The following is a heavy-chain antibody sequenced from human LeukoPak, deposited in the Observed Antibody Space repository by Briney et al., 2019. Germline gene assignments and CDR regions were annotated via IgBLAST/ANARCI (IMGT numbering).Heavy chain of an antibody. V-gene: IGHV1-8*01. CDR1: GYTFTSYD. Sequence: ASVKVSCKASGYTFTSYDINWVRQATGQGLEWMGWMNPNSGNTGYAQKFQGRVTMTRNTSISTAYMELSSLRSEDTAVYYCARVAYYYDSSGYYHRYFDYWGQGTLVTVSS. D-gene: IGHD3-22*01. CDR3: ARVAYYYDSSGYYHRYFDY. CDR2: MNPNSGNT. J-gene: IGHJ4*02.